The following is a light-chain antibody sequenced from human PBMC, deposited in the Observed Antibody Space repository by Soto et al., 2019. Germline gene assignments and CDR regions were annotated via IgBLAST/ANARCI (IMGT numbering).Light chain of an antibody. CDR1: QSVGSN. Sequence: EIVMTQSPATLSVSPGERATLSCRASQSVGSNSAWYQQKPGQAPRLLIYGASTRATGIPARFSGSGSGTEFTLTISSLQSEDFAVYYCQQYNNWPWTFGQGTKVEIK. CDR2: GAS. CDR3: QQYNNWPWT. V-gene: IGKV3-15*01. J-gene: IGKJ1*01.